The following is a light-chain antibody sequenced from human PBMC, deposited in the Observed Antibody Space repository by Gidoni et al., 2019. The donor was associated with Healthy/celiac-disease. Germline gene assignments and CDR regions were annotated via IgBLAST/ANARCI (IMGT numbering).Light chain of an antibody. V-gene: IGKV3-11*01. J-gene: IGKJ4*01. Sequence: EMVLTQPPATLSWSPGERATPSCRASQIVSSYLAGYQQKPGQPPGLLIYDASNRATGIPARFSGSGSGTDFPLTISSLEPEDFAVYYCQQRSNWPPTFGGGTKVEIK. CDR2: DAS. CDR3: QQRSNWPPT. CDR1: QIVSSY.